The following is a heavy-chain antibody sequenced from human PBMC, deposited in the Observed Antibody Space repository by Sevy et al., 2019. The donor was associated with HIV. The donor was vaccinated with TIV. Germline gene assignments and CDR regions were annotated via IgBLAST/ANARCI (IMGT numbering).Heavy chain of an antibody. V-gene: IGHV7-4-1*02. CDR3: GRLTRQVTKAHLDY. D-gene: IGHD4-17*01. CDR1: GYTFSTYC. Sequence: ASVKVSCKASGYTFSTYCVVWVRQAPGQGLEWMGWISTNTENPTYAPAFRGRFVFSLDTSVSTAYLQISSLKAADTAVYYCGRLTRQVTKAHLDYCGQGTLVTVSS. J-gene: IGHJ4*02. CDR2: ISTNTENP.